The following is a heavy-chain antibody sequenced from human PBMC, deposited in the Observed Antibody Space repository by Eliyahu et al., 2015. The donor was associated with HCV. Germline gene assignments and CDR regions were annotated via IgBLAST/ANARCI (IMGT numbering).Heavy chain of an antibody. J-gene: IGHJ6*02. D-gene: IGHD4-23*01. V-gene: IGHV1-2*02. CDR2: IKPNSGGT. CDR3: ARYRNSHGMDV. Sequence: QVQLVQSGAEVKKPGXSVXVSCQAXGYTFTGYYMHWVRQAPGQGLEWMGWIKPNSGGTNYAQQFQGRVTMTRDTSINTAYMELSSLRSDDTAVYYCARYRNSHGMDVWGQGTTVTVSS. CDR1: GYTFTGYY.